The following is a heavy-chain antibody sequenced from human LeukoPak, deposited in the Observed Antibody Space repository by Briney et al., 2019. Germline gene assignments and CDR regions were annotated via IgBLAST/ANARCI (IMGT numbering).Heavy chain of an antibody. D-gene: IGHD1-26*01. CDR3: ARDREGASDY. CDR2: ISYDGSNK. Sequence: GRSLRLSWAASGFTFSSYAMHWVRQAPVKGLEWVAVISYDGSNKYYADSVKGRFTISRDNSKNTLYLQMNSLRAEDTAVYYCARDREGASDYWGQGTLVTVSS. V-gene: IGHV3-30-3*01. CDR1: GFTFSSYA. J-gene: IGHJ4*02.